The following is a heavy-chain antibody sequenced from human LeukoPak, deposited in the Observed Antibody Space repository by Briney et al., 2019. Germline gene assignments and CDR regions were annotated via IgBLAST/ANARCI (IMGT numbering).Heavy chain of an antibody. Sequence: HRASVKVSCKVSGYTLTELSMRWVRQAPGKGLEWMGGFDPEDGETIYAQKFQGRVTMTEDTSTDTAYMELSSLRSEDTAVYYCATGVPAAMLPYYFDYWGQGTLVTVSS. J-gene: IGHJ4*02. D-gene: IGHD2-2*01. CDR2: FDPEDGET. CDR1: GYTLTELS. CDR3: ATGVPAAMLPYYFDY. V-gene: IGHV1-24*01.